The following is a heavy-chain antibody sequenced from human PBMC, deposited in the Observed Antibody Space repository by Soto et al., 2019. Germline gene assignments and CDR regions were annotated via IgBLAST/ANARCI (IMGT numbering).Heavy chain of an antibody. D-gene: IGHD6-19*01. J-gene: IGHJ4*02. CDR3: ARSFGWYAIDY. CDR1: GDSISSHYF. CDR2: ISHRGSV. V-gene: IGHV4-4*02. Sequence: QVLLQESGPGLVQPSGTLSLSCAVSGDSISSHYFWGWVRQPPGKGLEWVGDISHRGSVNYNPSLPSRITLSMEKSKNQFSLSLNSVTAADTAVYYCARSFGWYAIDYWGQGTLVIVSS.